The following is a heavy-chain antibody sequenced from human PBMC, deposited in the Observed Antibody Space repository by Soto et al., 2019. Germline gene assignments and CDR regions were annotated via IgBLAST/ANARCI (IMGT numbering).Heavy chain of an antibody. D-gene: IGHD6-13*01. V-gene: IGHV3-48*02. J-gene: IGHJ4*02. Sequence: EVQLLESGGGLGQPGGSLRLSCAASGFIFSSYSMNWVRQAPGKGLEWISHISSSRSTIYYADSVKGRFTISRDNAKNSLYLQINSLRDEDTAVYYCARGIAAAGIGPDYWGQGTLVTVSS. CDR2: ISSSRSTI. CDR3: ARGIAAAGIGPDY. CDR1: GFIFSSYS.